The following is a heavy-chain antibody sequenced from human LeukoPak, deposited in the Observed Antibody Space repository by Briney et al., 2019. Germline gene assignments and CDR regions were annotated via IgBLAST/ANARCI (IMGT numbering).Heavy chain of an antibody. V-gene: IGHV3-33*07. Sequence: GGSLRLSCTPSGFTFNSYAMFWVRQAPGKGLEWVSLIWYDGSSKYYADSVKGRFTISRDNSKNTLYLQMNSLRAEDTAVYYCARARGWQPNYYYYYMDVWGTGTTVTVS. D-gene: IGHD2-15*01. CDR2: IWYDGSSK. CDR1: GFTFNSYA. CDR3: ARARGWQPNYYYYYMDV. J-gene: IGHJ6*03.